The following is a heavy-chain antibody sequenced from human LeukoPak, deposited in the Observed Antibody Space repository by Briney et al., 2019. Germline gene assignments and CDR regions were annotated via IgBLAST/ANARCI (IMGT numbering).Heavy chain of an antibody. V-gene: IGHV1-46*01. CDR2: INPSGGST. D-gene: IGHD1-26*01. J-gene: IGHJ4*02. CDR3: ARGRSVGSLDY. CDR1: GYIFTSCN. Sequence: ASVKVSCKASGYIFTSCNIYWVRQAPGQGLERMGIINPSGGSTNYAQKFQGRVTMTRDTSTSTAYMELSSLRSEDTAVYYCARGRSVGSLDYWGQGTLVTVSS.